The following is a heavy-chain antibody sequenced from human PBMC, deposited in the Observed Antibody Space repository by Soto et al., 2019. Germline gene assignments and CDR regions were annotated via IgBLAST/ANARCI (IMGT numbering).Heavy chain of an antibody. D-gene: IGHD6-19*01. J-gene: IGHJ4*02. Sequence: QITLKESGPTLVKPTQTLTLTCTFSGFSLDTFAVGVNWIRQPPGKPLEWLALIYWDDTKHYSSSLRNRLTITQDTSQNQVVLTMTNMDPGDTATYYCAHGSGWLSDQWGQGTLVTVSS. CDR1: GFSLDTFAVG. CDR3: AHGSGWLSDQ. V-gene: IGHV2-5*02. CDR2: IYWDDTK.